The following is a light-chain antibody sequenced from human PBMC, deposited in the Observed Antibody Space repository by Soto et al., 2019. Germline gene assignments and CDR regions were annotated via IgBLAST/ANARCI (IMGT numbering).Light chain of an antibody. Sequence: ETVLTQSPATLSLSPGERATLSCRASQSVGSNLGWYQQRPGQAPRLLIYHASNRATGIPARFSGSGSGTDFTLTISSLEPEDFAVYYCQQRTDWPPEFTFGPGTKVDI. J-gene: IGKJ3*01. CDR2: HAS. V-gene: IGKV3-11*01. CDR1: QSVGSN. CDR3: QQRTDWPPEFT.